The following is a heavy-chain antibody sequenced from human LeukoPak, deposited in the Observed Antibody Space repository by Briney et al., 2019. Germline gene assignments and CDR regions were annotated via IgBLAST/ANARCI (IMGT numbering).Heavy chain of an antibody. CDR3: ARLGYSSSWYKIDY. J-gene: IGHJ4*02. CDR2: IYSSGST. V-gene: IGHV4-59*08. CDR1: GGSISSYH. D-gene: IGHD6-13*01. Sequence: LETLSLTCTVSGGSISSYHWNWIRQPPGKGLEWIGYIYSSGSTNYNPSLESRVTISVDTSKNLFSLKLSSVTAADTAVYYCARLGYSSSWYKIDYWGQGTLVTVSS.